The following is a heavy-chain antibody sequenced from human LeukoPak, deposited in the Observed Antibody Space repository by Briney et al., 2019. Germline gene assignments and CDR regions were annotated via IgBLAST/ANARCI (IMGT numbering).Heavy chain of an antibody. Sequence: GGSLRLSCAASGFSFSSLRMNWVRQAPGKGLEWVPSISSSSNYIYYADSVKGRFTISRDNAKNSLYLQMNSLRAEDTAVYYCAREGGDSGNFYAFDYWGQGILVTVSS. CDR3: AREGGDSGNFYAFDY. CDR2: ISSSSNYI. J-gene: IGHJ4*02. V-gene: IGHV3-21*01. D-gene: IGHD3-10*01. CDR1: GFSFSSLR.